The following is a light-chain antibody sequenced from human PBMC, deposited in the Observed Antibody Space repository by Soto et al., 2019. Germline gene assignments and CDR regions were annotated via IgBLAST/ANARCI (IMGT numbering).Light chain of an antibody. CDR1: QDISGN. Sequence: EILMTQSPASLSVSPGGRATLSCRASQDISGNLAWYQQKPGQGPRLLIYGASTRATGIPARFSGSGSGTDFTLTISSLQYEDIAVYYCQQYYNWPLYTFGRGTRLEI. J-gene: IGKJ2*01. CDR3: QQYYNWPLYT. CDR2: GAS. V-gene: IGKV3-15*01.